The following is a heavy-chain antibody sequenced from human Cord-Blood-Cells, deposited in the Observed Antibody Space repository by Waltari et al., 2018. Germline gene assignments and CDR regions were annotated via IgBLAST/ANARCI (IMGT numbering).Heavy chain of an antibody. D-gene: IGHD3-3*01. CDR1: GGSISSGGYY. Sequence: QVQLQESGPGLVKPSQTLSLTCTVSGGSISSGGYYWSWIRQHPGKGLEWIGYIYDSGCTYYHPSLKSRVTISVDTSKNQFSLKLSSVTAADTAVYYCARVGTYYDCWSGYYDYWGQGTLVTVSS. CDR2: IYDSGCT. V-gene: IGHV4-31*03. J-gene: IGHJ4*02. CDR3: ARVGTYYDCWSGYYDY.